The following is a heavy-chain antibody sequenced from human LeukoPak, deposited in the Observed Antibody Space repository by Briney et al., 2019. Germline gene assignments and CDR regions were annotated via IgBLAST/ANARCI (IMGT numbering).Heavy chain of an antibody. Sequence: PGGSLRFSCAASGFTVSSDGMHWVRQDPGKGLEWVAFIRHDGSKKYYADSGTGRFTTSRDNSKTTMDLQMNSLRPEDTAVYYCAKSGDGYRSDYWGQGTLVTVSS. V-gene: IGHV3-30*02. D-gene: IGHD5-24*01. CDR2: IRHDGSKK. CDR3: AKSGDGYRSDY. CDR1: GFTVSSDG. J-gene: IGHJ4*02.